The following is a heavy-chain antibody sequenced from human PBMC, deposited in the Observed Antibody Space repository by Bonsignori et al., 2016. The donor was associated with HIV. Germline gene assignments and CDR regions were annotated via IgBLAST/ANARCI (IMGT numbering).Heavy chain of an antibody. Sequence: GESLKISCKGSGYSFTSYWIGWVRQMPGKGLEWMGIIYPGDSDTRYSPSFQGQVTISADKSISTAYLQWSSLKASDTAMYYCASGSPDFWSGYYGDYWGQGTLVTVSS. J-gene: IGHJ4*02. D-gene: IGHD3-3*01. CDR1: GYSFTSYW. V-gene: IGHV5-51*01. CDR3: ASGSPDFWSGYYGDY. CDR2: IYPGDSDT.